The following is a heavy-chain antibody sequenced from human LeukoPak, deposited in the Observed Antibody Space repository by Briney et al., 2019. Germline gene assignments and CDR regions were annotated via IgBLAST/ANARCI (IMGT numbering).Heavy chain of an antibody. CDR2: IYTSGST. CDR3: AKAFYGGDAFDI. Sequence: SETLSLTCTVSGGSISSGSYYWSWIGQPAGKGLEWIGRIYTSGSTNYNPSLKSRVTISVDTSKNQFSLKLSSVTAADTAVYYCAKAFYGGDAFDIWGQGTMVTVSS. CDR1: GGSISSGSYY. J-gene: IGHJ3*02. V-gene: IGHV4-61*02. D-gene: IGHD4-23*01.